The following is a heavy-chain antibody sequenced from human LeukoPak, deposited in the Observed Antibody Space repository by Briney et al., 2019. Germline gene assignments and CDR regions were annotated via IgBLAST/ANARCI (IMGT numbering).Heavy chain of an antibody. CDR3: ARDGDSGSFRLRAYAFDI. CDR2: IYYSGST. D-gene: IGHD1-26*01. V-gene: IGHV4-59*01. J-gene: IGHJ3*02. CDR1: GGSISSYY. Sequence: PSETLSLTCTVSGGSISSYYWSWIRQPPGKGLEWIGYIYYSGSTNYSPSLKSRVTISVDTSKNQFSLKLSSVAAADTAVYYCARDGDSGSFRLRAYAFDIWGQGTMVTVSS.